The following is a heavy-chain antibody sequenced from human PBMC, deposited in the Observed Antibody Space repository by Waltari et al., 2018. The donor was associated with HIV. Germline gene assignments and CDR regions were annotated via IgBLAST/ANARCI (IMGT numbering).Heavy chain of an antibody. D-gene: IGHD3-10*01. Sequence: QLRLLESGPGLVRPSDILSLNCNVSGDPIKNNNYYWAWVRQAPGKGLEWIGSIHYSGSPYYNPSLKGRLNILVDTSNNQFSLKLTSVTAADTAVYYCARRRLLWSGELLPAFDSWGQGILVTVS. CDR2: IHYSGSP. J-gene: IGHJ4*02. CDR3: ARRRLLWSGELLPAFDS. V-gene: IGHV4-39*01. CDR1: GDPIKNNNYY.